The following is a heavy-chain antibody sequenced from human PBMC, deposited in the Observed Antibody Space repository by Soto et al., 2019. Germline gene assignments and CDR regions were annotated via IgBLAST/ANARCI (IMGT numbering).Heavy chain of an antibody. Sequence: SQTLSLTCAISGDSVSSNDATWDWIGQSPSRGLEWLGRTHYRSRWQTDYAISVKSRISINPDTSNNQVSLQLNSLTPDDTAVYYCARLIGNSWLDSWGQGTLVTVSS. CDR2: THYRSRWQT. D-gene: IGHD3-16*01. CDR1: GDSVSSNDAT. V-gene: IGHV6-1*01. J-gene: IGHJ5*01. CDR3: ARLIGNSWLDS.